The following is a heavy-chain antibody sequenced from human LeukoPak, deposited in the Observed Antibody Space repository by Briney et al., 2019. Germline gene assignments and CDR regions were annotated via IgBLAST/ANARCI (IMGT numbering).Heavy chain of an antibody. D-gene: IGHD3-22*01. V-gene: IGHV3-30*18. CDR2: ISYHGSDK. CDR1: GFTFSNFG. CDR3: AKEGNSGYYVLVY. Sequence: GGSLRLSCAASGFTFSNFGMHWVRQAPGKGLEWVALISYHGSDKYYADSVKGRFTISRDNSKNTVYLQMNSLRPEDTAVYYCAKEGNSGYYVLVYWGQGTLVTVSS. J-gene: IGHJ4*02.